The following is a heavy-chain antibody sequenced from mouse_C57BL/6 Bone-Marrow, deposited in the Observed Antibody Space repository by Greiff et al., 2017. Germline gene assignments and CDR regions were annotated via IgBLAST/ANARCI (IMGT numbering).Heavy chain of an antibody. V-gene: IGHV1-64*01. J-gene: IGHJ4*01. CDR3: ARWLLRAMDY. Sequence: QVPLQQPGAELVKPGASVKLSCKATGYTFTSYWMRWLKQRPGQGLVWIGMIHPNSGSTNYNEKFKSKATLTVDKSSSTAYMQHSGLTSEDSAVYYCARWLLRAMDYWGQGTSVTVSS. CDR1: GYTFTSYW. D-gene: IGHD2-3*01. CDR2: IHPNSGST.